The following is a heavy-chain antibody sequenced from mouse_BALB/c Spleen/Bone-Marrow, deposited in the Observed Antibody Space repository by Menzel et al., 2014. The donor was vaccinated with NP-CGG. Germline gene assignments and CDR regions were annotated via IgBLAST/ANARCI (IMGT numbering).Heavy chain of an antibody. Sequence: EVQRVESGGGLVKPGGSLKLSCAASGFAFSSYDMSWVRQTPEKRLEWVAFISSGGDNTYYPDTVKGRFTISRDNAKNTLYLRMSSLKSEDTAKYYCARHTLYYYPSDYWGQGTTLTVSS. CDR1: GFAFSSYD. CDR2: ISSGGDNT. CDR3: ARHTLYYYPSDY. V-gene: IGHV5-12-1*01. D-gene: IGHD1-1*01. J-gene: IGHJ2*01.